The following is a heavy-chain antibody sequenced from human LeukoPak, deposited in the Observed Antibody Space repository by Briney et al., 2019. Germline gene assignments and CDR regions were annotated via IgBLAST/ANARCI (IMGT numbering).Heavy chain of an antibody. V-gene: IGHV4-34*01. D-gene: IGHD6-13*01. CDR2: INHSGST. J-gene: IGHJ4*02. Sequence: SETLSLTCAVYGGSFSCYYWSWLRQPPGKGLEWIGEINHSGSTNYNPSLKSRVTISVDTSKNQFSLKLSSVTAADTAVYYCARGRNTGYSSSWYPSRPLPDYWGQGTLVTVSS. CDR1: GGSFSCYY. CDR3: ARGRNTGYSSSWYPSRPLPDY.